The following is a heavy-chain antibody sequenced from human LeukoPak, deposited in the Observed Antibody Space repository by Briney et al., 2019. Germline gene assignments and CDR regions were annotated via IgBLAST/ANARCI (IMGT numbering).Heavy chain of an antibody. D-gene: IGHD3-10*01. CDR2: IKQDGSEK. Sequence: GGSLRLSCAASGFTFSSYWMSWVRQAPGKGLEWVANIKQDGSEKYYVDSVKGRFTISRDNSKNSLYLQMNSLRAEDTALYYCAKGGFGELSPGAYYYMDVWGKGTTVTVSS. CDR1: GFTFSSYW. J-gene: IGHJ6*03. V-gene: IGHV3-7*03. CDR3: AKGGFGELSPGAYYYMDV.